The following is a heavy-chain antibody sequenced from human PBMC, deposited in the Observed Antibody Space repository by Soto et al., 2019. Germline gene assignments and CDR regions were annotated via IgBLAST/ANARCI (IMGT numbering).Heavy chain of an antibody. Sequence: PGGSLRLSCAASGFTFSSYGMHWVRQAPGKGLEWVAVISYDGSNKYYADSVKGRFTISRDNSKNTLYLQMNSLRAEDTAVYYCAKEGYCSSTSCIDPWGQGTLVTVSS. V-gene: IGHV3-30*18. J-gene: IGHJ5*02. CDR2: ISYDGSNK. CDR1: GFTFSSYG. CDR3: AKEGYCSSTSCIDP. D-gene: IGHD2-2*01.